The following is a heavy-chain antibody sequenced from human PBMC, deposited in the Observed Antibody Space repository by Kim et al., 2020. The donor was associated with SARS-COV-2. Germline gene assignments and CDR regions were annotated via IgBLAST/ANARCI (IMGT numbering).Heavy chain of an antibody. CDR3: TRDANWDWFDP. Sequence: GGSLRLSCTASGFTFGDYAMSWVRQAPGKGLEWVGFIRSKAYGGTTEYAASVKGRFTISRDDSKSIAYLQMNSLKTEDTAVYYCTRDANWDWFDPWGQGTLVTVSS. V-gene: IGHV3-49*04. CDR1: GFTFGDYA. CDR2: IRSKAYGGTT. D-gene: IGHD7-27*01. J-gene: IGHJ5*02.